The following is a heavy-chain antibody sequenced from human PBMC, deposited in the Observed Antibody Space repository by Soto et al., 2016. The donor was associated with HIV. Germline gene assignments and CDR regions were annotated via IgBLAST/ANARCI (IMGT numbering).Heavy chain of an antibody. CDR2: FDPEHHET. CDR3: ATDRDYYDSSGYPGVFDI. D-gene: IGHD3-22*01. J-gene: IGHJ3*02. Sequence: QVQLVQSGAEVKKPGASMKVSCKVSGSTLTQLSMHWVRHVPGKGLQWMGGFDPEHHETIYAQMFQGRVNMTEDTSTDTAYMELSSLRSDDTAVYYCATDRDYYDSSGYPGVFDIWGQGTMVTVSS. V-gene: IGHV1-24*01. CDR1: GSTLTQLS.